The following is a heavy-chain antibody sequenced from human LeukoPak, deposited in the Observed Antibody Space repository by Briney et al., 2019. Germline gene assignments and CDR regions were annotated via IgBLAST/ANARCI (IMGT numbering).Heavy chain of an antibody. CDR3: ARVLGGSGSYAFDI. CDR1: GGSISSYY. Sequence: SETLSLTCTVSGGSISSYYWSWIRQPAGKGLEWIGYIYHSGSTYYNPSLKSRVTISVDRSKNQFSLKLSSVTAADTAVYYCARVLGGSGSYAFDIWGQGTMVTVSS. J-gene: IGHJ3*02. V-gene: IGHV4-59*12. D-gene: IGHD3-10*01. CDR2: IYHSGST.